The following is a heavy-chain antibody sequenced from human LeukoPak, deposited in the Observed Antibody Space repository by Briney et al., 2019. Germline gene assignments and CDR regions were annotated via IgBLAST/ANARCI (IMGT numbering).Heavy chain of an antibody. V-gene: IGHV3-72*01. CDR3: ARGGYTALDY. CDR2: TRNRLNGYTT. CDR1: GFTLSAHY. J-gene: IGHJ4*02. Sequence: PGGSLRLSCQASGFTLSAHYMDWARQAPGKGLEWVGRTRNRLNGYTTEYAASVKGRFTISRDNSNNSLYLEMNSLKTEDTAVYYCARGGYTALDYWGQGTLVTVSS. D-gene: IGHD6-13*01.